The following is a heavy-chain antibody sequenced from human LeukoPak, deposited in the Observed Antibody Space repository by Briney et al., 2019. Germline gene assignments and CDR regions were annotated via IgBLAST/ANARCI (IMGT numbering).Heavy chain of an antibody. D-gene: IGHD1-26*01. CDR3: AKGRGWEASYYYYYMDV. V-gene: IGHV3-23*01. Sequence: PGGSLRLSCAASGFTFSSYDMTWVRQAPGRGLEWVSSIRPSGDNTYYADSVKGRFTISRGNSKNTLYLQMNSLRAEDTAVYYCAKGRGWEASYYYYYMDVWGKGTTVTISS. CDR2: IRPSGDNT. J-gene: IGHJ6*03. CDR1: GFTFSSYD.